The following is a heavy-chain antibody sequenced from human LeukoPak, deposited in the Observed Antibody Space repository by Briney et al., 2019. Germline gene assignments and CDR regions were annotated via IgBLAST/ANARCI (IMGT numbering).Heavy chain of an antibody. V-gene: IGHV3-73*01. D-gene: IGHD3-22*01. J-gene: IGHJ5*02. CDR2: IRSKANSYAT. CDR3: TSLNYYDSSGYVP. CDR1: GFTFSGSA. Sequence: GGSLRLSCAASGFTFSGSAMHWVRQASGKGLEWVGRIRSKANSYATAYAASVKGRFTISRDDSKNTAYLQMNSLRTEDTAVYYCTSLNYYDSSGYVPWGQGTLVTVSS.